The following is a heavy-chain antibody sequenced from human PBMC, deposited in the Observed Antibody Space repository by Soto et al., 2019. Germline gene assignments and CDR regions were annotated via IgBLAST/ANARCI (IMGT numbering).Heavy chain of an antibody. J-gene: IGHJ4*02. CDR3: ARGGGYSSSWTEY. CDR2: IWNDGGNK. Sequence: QVQLVESGGGVVQPGRSLRLSCAASGFTFSNYAMHWVRQAPGKVLEWVTFIWNDGGNKYYADSVGGRFTISRDNSKNTLYLQMTSLRAEDTAVYYCARGGGYSSSWTEYWGQGTLVTVSS. D-gene: IGHD6-13*01. CDR1: GFTFSNYA. V-gene: IGHV3-33*01.